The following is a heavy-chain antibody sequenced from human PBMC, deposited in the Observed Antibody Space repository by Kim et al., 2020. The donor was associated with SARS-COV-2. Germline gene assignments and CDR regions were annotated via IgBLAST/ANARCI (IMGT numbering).Heavy chain of an antibody. Sequence: ADSVKGRFTISRDNAKNSLYLQMNSLRAEDTAVYYCARDQMGGDSSGYYSWGQGTLVTVSS. V-gene: IGHV3-11*04. D-gene: IGHD3-22*01. CDR3: ARDQMGGDSSGYYS. J-gene: IGHJ4*02.